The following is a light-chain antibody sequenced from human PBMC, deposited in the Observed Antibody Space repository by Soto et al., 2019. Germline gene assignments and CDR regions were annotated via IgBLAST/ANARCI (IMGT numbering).Light chain of an antibody. J-gene: IGLJ1*01. CDR1: SFNIGNNY. CDR2: ENN. V-gene: IGLV1-51*02. Sequence: QSVLTQPPSVSAAPGQTVTISCSGSSFNIGNNYVSWYQQLPGTAPKLLIYENNKRPSGIPDRFSGSKSGTSATLGITGLQTGDEADYYCGTWDSSLSAFVFGTGTKLIVL. CDR3: GTWDSSLSAFV.